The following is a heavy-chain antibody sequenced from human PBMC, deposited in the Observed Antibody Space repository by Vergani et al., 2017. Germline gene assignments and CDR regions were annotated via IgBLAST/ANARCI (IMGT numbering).Heavy chain of an antibody. V-gene: IGHV3-NL1*01. J-gene: IGHJ4*02. Sequence: QVQLVESGGGVVQPGRSLRLSCAASGFTFSSYGMHWVRQAPGKGLEWVSAISGSGGSTYYADSVKGRFTISRDNSKNTLYLQMNSLRAEDTAVYYCAKDLGGAVAGIGGYFDYWGQGTLVTVSS. D-gene: IGHD6-19*01. CDR1: GFTFSSYG. CDR3: AKDLGGAVAGIGGYFDY. CDR2: ISGSGGST.